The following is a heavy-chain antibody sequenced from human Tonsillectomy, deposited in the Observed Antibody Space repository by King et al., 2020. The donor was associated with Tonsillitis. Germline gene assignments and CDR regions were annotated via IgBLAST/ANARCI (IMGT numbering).Heavy chain of an antibody. CDR1: GGSIISGSYY. Sequence: VQLQESGPGLVKPSQTLSLTCTVSGGSIISGSYYWSWIRQPAGKGLEWIGRIYASGSTNYNPSLKSRVTISVDTSKNQVSLKLSSVTAADTAVYYCARVDCSSASCYNSVRGTNHDTFDIWGQGTLVTVSS. D-gene: IGHD2-2*02. J-gene: IGHJ3*02. V-gene: IGHV4-61*02. CDR2: IYASGST. CDR3: ARVDCSSASCYNSVRGTNHDTFDI.